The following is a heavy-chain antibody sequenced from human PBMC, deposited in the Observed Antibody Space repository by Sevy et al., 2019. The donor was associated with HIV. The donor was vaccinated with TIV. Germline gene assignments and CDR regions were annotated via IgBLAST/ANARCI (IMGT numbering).Heavy chain of an antibody. J-gene: IGHJ4*02. Sequence: GGSLRLSCIASGFIFSNYEMNWVRQAPGKGLEWVSYITSSGSTKHYANSVKGRFTITRDNGKNSIYLQMNSLRAEDTAVYYCARDTYYYDTNGPYFFDFWGQGTLVTVSS. CDR3: ARDTYYYDTNGPYFFDF. CDR1: GFIFSNYE. CDR2: ITSSGSTK. V-gene: IGHV3-48*03. D-gene: IGHD3-22*01.